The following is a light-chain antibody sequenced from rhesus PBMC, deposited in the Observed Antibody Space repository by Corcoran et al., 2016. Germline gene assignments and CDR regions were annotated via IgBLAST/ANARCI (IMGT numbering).Light chain of an antibody. CDR3: LQSRIWPYR. Sequence: EIVMTQSPATLALSPGERATLSCGASQSVRSNLAWYQQQPGQAPRPRIYGASSRSTGLPDRFRGSGSGTEGNLTINNLESEDVGVYFCLQSRIWPYRFGQGTKVEIK. CDR2: GAS. CDR1: QSVRSN. V-gene: IGKV3-24*03. J-gene: IGKJ2*01.